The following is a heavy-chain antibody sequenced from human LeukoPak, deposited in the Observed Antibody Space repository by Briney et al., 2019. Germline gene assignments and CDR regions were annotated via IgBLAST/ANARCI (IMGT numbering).Heavy chain of an antibody. J-gene: IGHJ6*04. Sequence: GGSLRLSCAASGFTFSTYEMNWVRQAPGQGLEWVSYISSSGSTIYYADSVKGRFTISRDNAKNSLYLQMNSLRAEDTAVYYCAELGITMIGGVWGKGTTVTISS. CDR2: ISSSGSTI. V-gene: IGHV3-48*03. CDR3: AELGITMIGGV. CDR1: GFTFSTYE. D-gene: IGHD3-10*02.